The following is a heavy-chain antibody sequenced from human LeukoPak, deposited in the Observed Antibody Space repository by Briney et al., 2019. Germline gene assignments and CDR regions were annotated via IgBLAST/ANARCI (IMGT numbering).Heavy chain of an antibody. Sequence: GGSLRLSCAASGFTFSSYSMNWVRQAPGKGLEWVSSISSSSSYIYYADSVKGRFTISRDNAKNSLYLQMNSLRAEDTAVYYCARDLGERWLQCPGYWGQGTLVTVSS. CDR1: GFTFSSYS. CDR3: ARDLGERWLQCPGY. D-gene: IGHD5-24*01. J-gene: IGHJ4*02. CDR2: ISSSSSYI. V-gene: IGHV3-21*01.